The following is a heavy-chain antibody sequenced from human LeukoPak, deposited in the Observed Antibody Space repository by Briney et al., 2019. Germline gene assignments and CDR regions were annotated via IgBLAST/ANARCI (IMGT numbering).Heavy chain of an antibody. J-gene: IGHJ2*01. V-gene: IGHV1-69*06. CDR3: ARRSSRLYWYFDL. D-gene: IGHD3-16*01. CDR1: GGTFSSYA. CDR2: IIPIFGTA. Sequence: ASVKVSCKASGGTFSSYAISWVRQAPGQGLEWMGGIIPIFGTANYAQKFQGRVTITADKSTSTAYMELRSLRSDDTAVYYCARRSSRLYWYFDLWGRGTLVTVSS.